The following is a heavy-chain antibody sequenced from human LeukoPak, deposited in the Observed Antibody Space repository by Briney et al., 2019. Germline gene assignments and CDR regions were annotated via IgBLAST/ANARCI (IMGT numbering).Heavy chain of an antibody. Sequence: GGSLRLSCAASGFTYISYAMSWVRQAPGKGLEWVSGISGSGGSTYYVDSVKGRFTISRDNSKNTLYLQMNSLRAEDTAVYYCAKALRAYYFDYWGQGTLVTVSS. CDR2: ISGSGGST. J-gene: IGHJ4*02. CDR1: GFTYISYA. CDR3: AKALRAYYFDY. V-gene: IGHV3-23*01.